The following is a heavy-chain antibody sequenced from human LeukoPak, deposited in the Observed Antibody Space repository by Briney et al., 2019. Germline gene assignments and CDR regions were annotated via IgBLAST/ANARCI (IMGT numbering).Heavy chain of an antibody. CDR2: IIPIFGTA. J-gene: IGHJ4*02. Sequence: SVKVSCKASGGTFSSYAISWVRQAPGQGLEWMGGIIPIFGTANYAQKFQGRVTITADESTSTAYMELSSLRSEDTAVYYCARSGSVITQSFLLTPLDYWGQGTLVTVSS. D-gene: IGHD3-22*01. CDR3: ARSGSVITQSFLLTPLDY. CDR1: GGTFSSYA. V-gene: IGHV1-69*13.